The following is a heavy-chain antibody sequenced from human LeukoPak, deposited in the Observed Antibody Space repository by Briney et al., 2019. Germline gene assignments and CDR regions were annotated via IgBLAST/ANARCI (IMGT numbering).Heavy chain of an antibody. J-gene: IGHJ4*02. CDR1: GFTFSTYW. CDR3: ARSLWPEDY. D-gene: IGHD3-10*01. CDR2: IKPDGSEK. Sequence: GGSLRLSCAASGFTFSTYWRSWVRQAPGKGLEWVANIKPDGSEKKYVDSGKGRFSISRHNAKNSLHLQMNSLRAEDTAVYYCARSLWPEDYWGQGTLVTVSS. V-gene: IGHV3-7*01.